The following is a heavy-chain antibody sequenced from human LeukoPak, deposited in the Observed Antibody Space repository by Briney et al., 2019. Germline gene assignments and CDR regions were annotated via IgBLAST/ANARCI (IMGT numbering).Heavy chain of an antibody. Sequence: ASVKVSCKASRYTFTSYDINWVRQATGQGLEWMGWMNPNSGNTGYAQKFQGRVTMTRNTSIRTSYMELSSLRSEDTAVYYCAIGYCSRTSCSWPSFDYWGQGTLVTVSS. CDR2: MNPNSGNT. CDR1: RYTFTSYD. J-gene: IGHJ4*02. D-gene: IGHD2-2*01. V-gene: IGHV1-8*01. CDR3: AIGYCSRTSCSWPSFDY.